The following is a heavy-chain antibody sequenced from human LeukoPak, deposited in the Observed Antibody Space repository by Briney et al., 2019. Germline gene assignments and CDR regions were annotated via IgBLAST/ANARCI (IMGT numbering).Heavy chain of an antibody. J-gene: IGHJ4*02. CDR2: ISISSSYI. D-gene: IGHD2-2*01. V-gene: IGHV3-21*01. CDR1: GFTFSSDS. CDR3: ARVALTCSSTSCFPHFDY. Sequence: GGSLRLSCAAPGFTFSSDSMKWVRQAPGKGLEWVSSISISSSYICYADSVKGRFTISRDNATNSLFRQMISLRAENTAVYYCARVALTCSSTSCFPHFDYWGQGTLVTVSS.